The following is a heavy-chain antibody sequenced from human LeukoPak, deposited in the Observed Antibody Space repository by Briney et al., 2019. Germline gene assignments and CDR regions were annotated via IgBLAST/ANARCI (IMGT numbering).Heavy chain of an antibody. CDR1: GGTFSSYA. V-gene: IGHV1-69*05. CDR3: ARDICDILTGYSPGYFDY. CDR2: IIPIFGTA. J-gene: IGHJ4*02. Sequence: GASVKVSCKASGGTFSSYAISWVRQAPGQGLEWMGRIIPIFGTANYAQKFQGRVTITTDESTSTAYMELSNLRSEDTAVYYCARDICDILTGYSPGYFDYWGQGTLVTVSS. D-gene: IGHD3-9*01.